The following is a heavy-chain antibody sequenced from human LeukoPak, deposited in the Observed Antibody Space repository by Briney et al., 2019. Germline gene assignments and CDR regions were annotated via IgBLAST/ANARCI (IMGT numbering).Heavy chain of an antibody. Sequence: GESLKISCKGCGYSFTTSWIGWVRQMPGKGLEWMGIIYPGDSDTTYSPSFQGQVTISADKSISTAYLQWSSLKASDTATYYCATKAYSYSHSFDYWGQGTLVIVSP. V-gene: IGHV5-51*01. CDR2: IYPGDSDT. CDR1: GYSFTTSW. J-gene: IGHJ4*02. CDR3: ATKAYSYSHSFDY. D-gene: IGHD5-18*01.